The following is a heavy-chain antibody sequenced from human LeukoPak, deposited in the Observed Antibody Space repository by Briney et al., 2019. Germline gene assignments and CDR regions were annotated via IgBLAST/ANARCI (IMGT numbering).Heavy chain of an antibody. Sequence: ASVKVSCKASGGTFSSYAISCVRQAPGQGLEWMGGIIPIFGTANYAQKLQGRVTITTDESTSTAYMELSSLRSEDTAVYYCAMDTVVTLSLPYYYMDVWGKGTMVTVSS. CDR2: IIPIFGTA. J-gene: IGHJ6*03. D-gene: IGHD4-23*01. CDR3: AMDTVVTLSLPYYYMDV. V-gene: IGHV1-69*05. CDR1: GGTFSSYA.